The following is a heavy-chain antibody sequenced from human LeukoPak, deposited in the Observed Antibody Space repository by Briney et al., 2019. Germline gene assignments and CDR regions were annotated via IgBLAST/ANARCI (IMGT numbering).Heavy chain of an antibody. V-gene: IGHV4-39*01. J-gene: IGHJ2*01. Sequence: SQTLSLTCTVSGASISSSSAYYWGWIRQPPGKGLEWIGTISHSGTTYHNPSLKSRVTISVDTSKNQFSLNLSAVAAADTAVYYCARTYQYGSASYGGWYFDLWGRGTLVIVSS. CDR2: ISHSGTT. CDR3: ARTYQYGSASYGGWYFDL. CDR1: GASISSSSAYY. D-gene: IGHD3-10*01.